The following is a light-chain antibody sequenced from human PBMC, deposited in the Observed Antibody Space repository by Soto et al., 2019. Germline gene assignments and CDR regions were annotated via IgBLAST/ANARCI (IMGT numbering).Light chain of an antibody. CDR3: QLSYSVPIT. Sequence: IRRTPSPSSLYASVGDRVTITCRASQSIEMHLNWYQQKPGKAPKFLIHAASSLQSGVPSRFSGSGSGRDFTLIIDSRQPEDLASYYFQLSYSVPITFAQGTRLETK. CDR1: QSIEMH. V-gene: IGKV1-39*01. CDR2: AAS. J-gene: IGKJ5*01.